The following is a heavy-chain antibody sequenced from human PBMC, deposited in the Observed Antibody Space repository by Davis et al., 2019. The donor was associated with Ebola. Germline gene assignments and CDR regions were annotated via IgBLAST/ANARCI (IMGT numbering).Heavy chain of an antibody. CDR2: IIPVVDTK. Sequence: AASVKVSCKASGYTFTGYYMHWVRQAPGQGLEWMGRIIPVVDTKDYAQKFQGRVTLTADKATNTAYMELSGLRFDDTAVYYCARGKWFDPWGQGTLVSVTS. CDR3: ARGKWFDP. CDR1: GYTFTGYY. V-gene: IGHV1-69*08. J-gene: IGHJ5*02.